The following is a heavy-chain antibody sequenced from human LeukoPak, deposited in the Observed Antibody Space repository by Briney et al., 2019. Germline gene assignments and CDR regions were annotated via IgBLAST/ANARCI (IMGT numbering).Heavy chain of an antibody. CDR1: GFTFSNYG. CDR2: IWYDGSNK. V-gene: IGHV3-33*01. Sequence: GGSLRLSCAASGFTFSNYGMHWVRQAPDKGLEWVAVIWYDGSNKYYADSVKGRFTISRDNSENTLFPQMDSLRAEDTAMYYCLAVAGTKSYFDYWGQGTLVSVSS. J-gene: IGHJ4*02. CDR3: LAVAGTKSYFDY. D-gene: IGHD6-19*01.